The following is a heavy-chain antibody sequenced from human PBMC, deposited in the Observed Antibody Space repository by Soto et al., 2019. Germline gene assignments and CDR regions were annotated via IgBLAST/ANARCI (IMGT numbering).Heavy chain of an antibody. J-gene: IGHJ5*02. CDR2: ISGGGGST. V-gene: IGHV3-23*01. D-gene: IGHD3-22*01. CDR3: ARDDYYDSSGYLNWFYP. Sequence: GGSLRLSCAASGFTFSNDAMSWVRQAPGKGLEWVSTISGGGGSTYYTDSVKGRFAISRDNSKNTLYLQMNSLRVEDTAVYYCARDDYYDSSGYLNWFYPWGQGTLVPVSS. CDR1: GFTFSNDA.